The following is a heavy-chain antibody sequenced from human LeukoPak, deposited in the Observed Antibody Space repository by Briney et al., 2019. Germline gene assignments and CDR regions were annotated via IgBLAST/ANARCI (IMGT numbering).Heavy chain of an antibody. CDR2: IIPIFSTA. CDR3: AHLAGDYSGSYPPDAFDI. D-gene: IGHD1-26*01. V-gene: IGHV1-69*05. CDR1: GGTFSSYA. J-gene: IGHJ3*02. Sequence: SVKVSCKASGGTFSSYAISWVRQAPGQGLEWMGGIIPIFSTANYAQKFQGRVTITTDESTSTAYMELSSLRSEDTAVYYCAHLAGDYSGSYPPDAFDIWGQGTMVTVSS.